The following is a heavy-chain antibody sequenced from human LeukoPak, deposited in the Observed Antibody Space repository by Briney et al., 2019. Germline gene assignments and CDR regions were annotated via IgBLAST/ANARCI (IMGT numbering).Heavy chain of an antibody. CDR2: IRYDGTNK. J-gene: IGHJ4*02. Sequence: GGSLRLSCAASGFSFSNFGIHWVRQAPGKGLEWVAFIRYDGTNKYYADSVKGRFTISRDNSNNTLYLQMNSLRVEDTAVYYCAKVGSGWYGVDYWGQGTLVTVSS. D-gene: IGHD6-19*01. CDR3: AKVGSGWYGVDY. V-gene: IGHV3-30*02. CDR1: GFSFSNFG.